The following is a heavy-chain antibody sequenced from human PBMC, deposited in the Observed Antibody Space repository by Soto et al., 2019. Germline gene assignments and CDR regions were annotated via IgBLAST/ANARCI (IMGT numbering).Heavy chain of an antibody. CDR3: AKDHLTYSSGWYGSYFDS. V-gene: IGHV3-23*01. Sequence: GGSLRLSCAAVGFTCRHYAMNWVRQAPGMGLEWVSSISGSGYSTNYADSVKGRFTISRDNSRYMLYLQMNSLRAEDTAVYYCAKDHLTYSSGWYGSYFDSWGQGTLVTVSS. CDR1: GFTCRHYA. D-gene: IGHD6-19*01. CDR2: ISGSGYST. J-gene: IGHJ4*02.